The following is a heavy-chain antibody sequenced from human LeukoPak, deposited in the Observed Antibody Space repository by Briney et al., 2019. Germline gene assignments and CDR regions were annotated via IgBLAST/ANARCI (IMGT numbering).Heavy chain of an antibody. J-gene: IGHJ4*02. V-gene: IGHV4-39*01. CDR3: ARLWFGELTSPFDY. CDR1: GGSISSSGYY. D-gene: IGHD3-10*01. Sequence: SETLSLTCTVSGGSISSSGYYWGWIRQPPGKGLEWIGSVDYTGITSHSPSLKSRVTISVDTSKNQFSLKVSSVSAADTGVYYCARLWFGELTSPFDYWGQGTLVTVSS. CDR2: VDYTGIT.